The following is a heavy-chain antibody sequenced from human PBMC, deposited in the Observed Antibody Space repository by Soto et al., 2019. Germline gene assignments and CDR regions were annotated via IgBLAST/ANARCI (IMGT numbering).Heavy chain of an antibody. J-gene: IGHJ4*02. CDR2: INAGNGNT. CDR1: GYTFTSYA. CDR3: ASSLGTVTWFDY. D-gene: IGHD4-4*01. V-gene: IGHV1-3*01. Sequence: ASVKVSCKASGYTFTSYAMHWVRQAPGQRLEWMGWINAGNGNTKYSQKFQGRVTITRDTSASTAYMELSSLRSEDTAVYYCASSLGTVTWFDYWGQGTLVTVSS.